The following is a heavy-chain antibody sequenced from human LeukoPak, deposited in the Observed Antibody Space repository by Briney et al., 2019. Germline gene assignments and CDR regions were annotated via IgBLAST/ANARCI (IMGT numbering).Heavy chain of an antibody. Sequence: GGSLRLSCAASGFPFSTYWMHWVRHPPGKGLVWVSRISPDGSSRSYADSVKGRFIISRDNAKNTLSLQMNSLTAEDTAVYYCARDGGLLPDNWGKGTLVTVSS. CDR2: ISPDGSSR. CDR1: GFPFSTYW. V-gene: IGHV3-74*01. D-gene: IGHD2-21*02. J-gene: IGHJ4*02. CDR3: ARDGGLLPDN.